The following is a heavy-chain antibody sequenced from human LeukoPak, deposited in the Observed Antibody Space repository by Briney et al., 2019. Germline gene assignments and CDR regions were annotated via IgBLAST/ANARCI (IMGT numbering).Heavy chain of an antibody. CDR1: GYTFTNYY. V-gene: IGHV1-46*01. Sequence: ASVKVSCKASGYTFTNYYMHWVREAPGQGLEWMGIINPSGGSTSYAQKFQGRVTMTRDTSTSTVYMELSSLRSEDTAVYYCARANGYSSGWYNFDYWGQGTLVTVSS. D-gene: IGHD6-19*01. J-gene: IGHJ4*02. CDR2: INPSGGST. CDR3: ARANGYSSGWYNFDY.